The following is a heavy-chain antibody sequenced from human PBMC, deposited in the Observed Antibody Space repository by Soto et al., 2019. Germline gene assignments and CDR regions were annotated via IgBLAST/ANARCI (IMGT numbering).Heavy chain of an antibody. CDR3: ARGRWAARPPNDY. CDR2: INPNSGGT. J-gene: IGHJ4*02. Sequence: ASVKVSCKVSGYTFTGYYMHWVRQAPGQGLEWMGWINPNSGGTNYAQKFQGRVTMTRDTSISTAYMELSRLRSDDTAVYYCARGRWAARPPNDYWGQGTLVTVSS. V-gene: IGHV1-2*02. D-gene: IGHD6-6*01. CDR1: GYTFTGYY.